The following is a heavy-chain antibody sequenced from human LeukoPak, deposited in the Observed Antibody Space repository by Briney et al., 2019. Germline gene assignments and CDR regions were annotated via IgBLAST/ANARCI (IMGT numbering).Heavy chain of an antibody. D-gene: IGHD3-9*01. J-gene: IGHJ4*02. CDR1: GYTFTIYG. CDR2: ISAYNGNT. Sequence: GASVNVSCKASGYTFTIYGISWVRQAPGQGREWMGWISAYNGNTNYAQKLQGRVTMTTDTSTSTAYMELRSLRSDDTAVYYCARVKDDILTGYPDYWGQGTPVTVSS. CDR3: ARVKDDILTGYPDY. V-gene: IGHV1-18*01.